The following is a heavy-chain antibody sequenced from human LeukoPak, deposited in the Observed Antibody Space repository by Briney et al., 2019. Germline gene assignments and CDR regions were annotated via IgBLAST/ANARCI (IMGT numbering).Heavy chain of an antibody. CDR1: GFTFSSYS. Sequence: GGSLRLSCAASGFTFSSYSMNWVRQAPGKGLEWVSYISSSSSTIYYADSVKGRFTISRDNAKNSLYLQMNSLRAEDTAVYYCARGGIAASKPPPYYFDYWGQGTLVTVSS. D-gene: IGHD6-13*01. J-gene: IGHJ4*02. V-gene: IGHV3-48*01. CDR3: ARGGIAASKPPPYYFDY. CDR2: ISSSSSTI.